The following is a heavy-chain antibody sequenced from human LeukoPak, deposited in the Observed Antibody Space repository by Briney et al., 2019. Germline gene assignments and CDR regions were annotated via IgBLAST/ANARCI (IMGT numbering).Heavy chain of an antibody. CDR2: ISDRGKT. CDR1: GITFSSYD. D-gene: IGHD3-3*01. V-gene: IGHV3-23*01. J-gene: IGHJ3*01. CDR3: AKLPTIFGVAYFFDL. Sequence: GGSLRLSCEATGITFSSYDMTWVRQAPGKGLEWISAISDRGKTDYAESVKGRFTISRDNSKNTLYLQLTSLRDEDTAIYYCAKLPTIFGVAYFFDLWGQGTLGTGSS.